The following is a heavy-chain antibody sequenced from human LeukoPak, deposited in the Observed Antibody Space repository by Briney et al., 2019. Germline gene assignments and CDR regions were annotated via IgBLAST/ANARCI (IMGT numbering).Heavy chain of an antibody. CDR1: GFTLSSHW. D-gene: IGHD6-13*01. V-gene: IGHV3-7*01. CDR2: IKQDGSET. Sequence: GGSLRLSCAASGFTLSSHWMGWVRQAPGKGLEWVANIKQDGSETYYVGSVKGRFTISRDNAKNSLYLQMNSLGVDDTAVYYCAKDIDNSSRSPQEWGQGTLVTVSS. CDR3: AKDIDNSSRSPQE. J-gene: IGHJ4*02.